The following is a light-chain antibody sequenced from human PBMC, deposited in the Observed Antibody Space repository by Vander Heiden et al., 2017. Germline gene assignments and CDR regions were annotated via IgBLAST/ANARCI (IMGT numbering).Light chain of an antibody. CDR1: KLDDKY. CDR2: RDS. Sequence: SSDLLQPPSVSVSPGQTASITCSGDKLDDKYAFWYQQKSGQSPVVVIFRDSERPSGIPERFSGSNSGNTATLTISGAQAMDEAEYYCQTWDTSTAVFGGGTKLTVL. CDR3: QTWDTSTAV. V-gene: IGLV3-1*01. J-gene: IGLJ3*02.